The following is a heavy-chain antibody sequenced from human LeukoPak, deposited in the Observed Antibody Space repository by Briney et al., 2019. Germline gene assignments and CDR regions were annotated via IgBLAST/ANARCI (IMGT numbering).Heavy chain of an antibody. CDR2: IYYSGST. D-gene: IGHD3-9*01. Sequence: SETLSLTCTVSGGSISSYYWSWIRQPPGKGLEWIGYIYYSGSTNYNPSLKSRVTISVDTSKNQFSLKLSSVTAADTAVYYCASARGYHDILTGYQTNWFDPWDQGTLVTVSS. CDR3: ASARGYHDILTGYQTNWFDP. V-gene: IGHV4-59*01. J-gene: IGHJ5*02. CDR1: GGSISSYY.